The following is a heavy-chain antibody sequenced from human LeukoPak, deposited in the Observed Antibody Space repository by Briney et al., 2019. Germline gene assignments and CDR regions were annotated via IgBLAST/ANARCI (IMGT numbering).Heavy chain of an antibody. Sequence: SVKVSCKASGGTFSSYAISWVRQAPGQGLEWMGGIIPIFGTANYAQKFQGRVTITADESTSTAYMELSSLRSEDTAVYYCARLGVAAAGYFDYWGQGTLVTVSS. CDR2: IIPIFGTA. J-gene: IGHJ4*02. V-gene: IGHV1-69*01. D-gene: IGHD6-13*01. CDR1: GGTFSSYA. CDR3: ARLGVAAAGYFDY.